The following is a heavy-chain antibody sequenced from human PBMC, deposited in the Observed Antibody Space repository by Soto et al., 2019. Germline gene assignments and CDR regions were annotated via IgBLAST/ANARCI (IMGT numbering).Heavy chain of an antibody. J-gene: IGHJ6*02. V-gene: IGHV4-39*01. D-gene: IGHD5-18*01. Sequence: SETLSLTCTVSGGSISSSSYYWGWIRQPPGKGLEWIGSIFYSGTTYYNPSLKSRVTISVDTSKSQFSLKLSSVTAADTAVYYCACIFSGGYGYGFYYYGMDVWGPGTTVTVSS. CDR3: ACIFSGGYGYGFYYYGMDV. CDR1: GGSISSSSYY. CDR2: IFYSGTT.